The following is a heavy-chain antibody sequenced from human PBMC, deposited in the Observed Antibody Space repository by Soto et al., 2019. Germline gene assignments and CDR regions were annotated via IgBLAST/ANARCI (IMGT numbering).Heavy chain of an antibody. J-gene: IGHJ4*02. CDR3: AKDRLGVHSSGWIHATRSLG. V-gene: IGHV3-9*01. CDR2: ISWNSGSI. D-gene: IGHD6-19*01. CDR1: GFTFDDYA. Sequence: EVQLVESGGGLVQPGRSLRLSCAASGFTFDDYAMHWVRQAPGKGLEWVSGISWNSGSIGYADSVKGRFTISRDNAKNSLYLQMNSLRAEDTALYYCAKDRLGVHSSGWIHATRSLGWGQGTLVTVSS.